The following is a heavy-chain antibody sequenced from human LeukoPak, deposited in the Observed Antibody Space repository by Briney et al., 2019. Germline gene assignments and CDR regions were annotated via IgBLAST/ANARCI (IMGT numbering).Heavy chain of an antibody. D-gene: IGHD2-15*01. J-gene: IGHJ4*02. CDR3: ARDPERCSGGSCYPLDY. Sequence: ASVKVSCKASRYTFTSYYMHWVRQAPGQGLEWMGIINPSGGSTSYAQKFQGRVTMTRDTSTSTVYMELSSLRSEDTAVYYCARDPERCSGGSCYPLDYWGQGTLVTVSS. V-gene: IGHV1-46*01. CDR2: INPSGGST. CDR1: RYTFTSYY.